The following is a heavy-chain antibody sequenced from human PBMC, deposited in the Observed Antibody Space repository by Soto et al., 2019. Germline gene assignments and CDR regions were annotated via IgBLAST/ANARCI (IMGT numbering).Heavy chain of an antibody. V-gene: IGHV3-11*06. D-gene: IGHD2-15*01. Sequence: PWGALRVSGTASVFTLTEYYLPWLRRGPGKGPECISYISFRTSFTNYADSVDGRFTISRDNAKNTLYLQMNSLRFEDTAVYYCARFLSRRILNYLHPWGQGVLVPVSS. CDR1: VFTLTEYY. CDR3: ARFLSRRILNYLHP. J-gene: IGHJ5*02. CDR2: ISFRTSFT.